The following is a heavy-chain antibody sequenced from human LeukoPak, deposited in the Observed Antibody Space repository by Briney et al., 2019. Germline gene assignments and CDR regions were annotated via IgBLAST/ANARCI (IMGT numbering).Heavy chain of an antibody. D-gene: IGHD1-26*01. Sequence: GGSLRLSCAASGFTVSDYYISWIRQGPGKGLEWVSYISSSGSSIQYVDSVKGRFTISRDNAKNSLFLQMNSLRAEDTAVYYCARDGTPYYYYYMDVWGKGTTVTVSS. V-gene: IGHV3-11*04. J-gene: IGHJ6*03. CDR3: ARDGTPYYYYYMDV. CDR1: GFTVSDYY. CDR2: ISSSGSSI.